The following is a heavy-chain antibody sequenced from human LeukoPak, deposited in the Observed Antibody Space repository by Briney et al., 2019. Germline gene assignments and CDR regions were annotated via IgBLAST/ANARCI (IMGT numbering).Heavy chain of an antibody. CDR2: INPNSGGT. D-gene: IGHD3-3*01. CDR1: GYTFTGYY. V-gene: IGHV1-2*02. Sequence: ASVKVSCKASGYTFTGYYMHWVRQAPGQGLEWMGWINPNSGGTNYAQKFQGRVTMSRDTSISTAYIELSRLRSDDTAVYYCARGDRITISARGYYFDYWGQGTLVTVSS. CDR3: ARGDRITISARGYYFDY. J-gene: IGHJ4*02.